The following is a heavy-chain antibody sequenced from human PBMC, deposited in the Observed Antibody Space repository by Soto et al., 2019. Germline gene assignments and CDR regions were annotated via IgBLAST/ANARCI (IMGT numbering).Heavy chain of an antibody. CDR1: GGTFSSYA. CDR2: IIPIFGTA. CDR3: ARAGGGYNLEAAEFDY. Sequence: QVQLVQSGAEVKKPGSSVKVSCKASGGTFSSYAISWVRQAPGQGLEWMGGIIPIFGTANYAQKFQGRVTITADESTTTAYMELSSLKCEDTAVYYCARAGGGYNLEAAEFDYWGQGTLVTGS. J-gene: IGHJ4*02. V-gene: IGHV1-69*12. D-gene: IGHD5-12*01.